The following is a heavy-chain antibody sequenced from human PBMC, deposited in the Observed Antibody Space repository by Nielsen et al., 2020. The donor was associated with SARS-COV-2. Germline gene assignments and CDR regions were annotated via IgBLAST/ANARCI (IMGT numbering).Heavy chain of an antibody. CDR2: ISHDGGDT. D-gene: IGHD3-22*01. V-gene: IGHV3-30-3*01. Sequence: GESLKISCAASGFSFSTYWMHWVRQAPGKGLEWVAIISHDGGDTYYADSVKGRFTISRDNSKNTLFLQMNSLRAADTAVYYCASPNHQWLLDAIAYWGQGTLVTVSS. CDR1: GFSFSTYW. J-gene: IGHJ4*02. CDR3: ASPNHQWLLDAIAY.